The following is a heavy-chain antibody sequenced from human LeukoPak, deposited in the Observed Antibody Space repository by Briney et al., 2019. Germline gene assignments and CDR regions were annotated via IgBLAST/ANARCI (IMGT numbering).Heavy chain of an antibody. Sequence: GSLRLSCAASEFIFRDYAMSWIRQPPGKGLEWIGEINHSGSTNYNPSLKSRVTISVDTSKNQFSLKLSSVTAADTAVYYCARAPRIAAGYYYYGMDVWGQGTTVTVSS. CDR1: EFIFRDYA. D-gene: IGHD6-6*01. CDR2: INHSGST. V-gene: IGHV4-34*01. J-gene: IGHJ6*02. CDR3: ARAPRIAAGYYYYGMDV.